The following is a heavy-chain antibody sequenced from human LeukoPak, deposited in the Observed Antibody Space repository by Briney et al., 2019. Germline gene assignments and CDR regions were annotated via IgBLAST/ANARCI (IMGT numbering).Heavy chain of an antibody. CDR3: ARDQGYGDPGAFDI. V-gene: IGHV3-21*01. D-gene: IGHD4-17*01. J-gene: IGHJ3*02. CDR2: ISSSSSYI. CDR1: GFTFSSYS. Sequence: PGGSLRLSCAAFGFTFSSYSMNWVRQAPGKGLEWVSSISSSSSYIYYADSVKGRFTISRDNAKNSLYLQMNSLRAEDTAVYYCARDQGYGDPGAFDIWGQGTMVTVSS.